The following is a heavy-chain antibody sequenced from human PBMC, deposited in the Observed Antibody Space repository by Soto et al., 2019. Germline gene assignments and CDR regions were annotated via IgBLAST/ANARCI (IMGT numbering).Heavy chain of an antibody. D-gene: IGHD2-2*01. CDR2: IKQDGSEK. CDR3: ARADCSGTSCLYYYYMDV. CDR1: GFTFSSYW. V-gene: IGHV3-7*01. Sequence: EVQLVESGGGLVQPGGSLRLSCAASGFTFSSYWMSWVRQAPGKGLEWVANIKQDGSEKYYVDSVKGRFTISRDNAKNSLYLQMNSLRAEDTAVYYCARADCSGTSCLYYYYMDVWGKGTTVTVSS. J-gene: IGHJ6*03.